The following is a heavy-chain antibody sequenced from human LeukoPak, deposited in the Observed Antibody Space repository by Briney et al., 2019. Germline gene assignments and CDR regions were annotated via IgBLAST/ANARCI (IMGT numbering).Heavy chain of an antibody. V-gene: IGHV1-2*06. CDR2: INPNSGGT. Sequence: ASVKVSCKASGYTFTGYYMHWVRQAPGQGLEWMGRINPNSGGTNYAQKFQGRVTMTRDTSISTAYMELSRLRSDDTAVYYCARPVVVVAAPDYWGQGTLVTVSS. D-gene: IGHD2-15*01. CDR1: GYTFTGYY. J-gene: IGHJ4*02. CDR3: ARPVVVVAAPDY.